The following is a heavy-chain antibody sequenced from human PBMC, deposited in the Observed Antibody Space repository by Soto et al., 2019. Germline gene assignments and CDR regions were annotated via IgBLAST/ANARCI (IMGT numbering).Heavy chain of an antibody. J-gene: IGHJ4*02. D-gene: IGHD4-17*01. V-gene: IGHV3-7*01. CDR2: IKQDGSEK. CDR3: ARVTPVGGY. CDR1: GFTLSNYW. Sequence: EVQLVESGGGLVQPGGSLRLSCAASGFTLSNYWMSWVRLAPGKGLEWVANIKQDGSEKYYVDSVKGRLTISRDNAKDPLYLQMNILRAEDTGVYYCARVTPVGGYCGQVTLVTVSS.